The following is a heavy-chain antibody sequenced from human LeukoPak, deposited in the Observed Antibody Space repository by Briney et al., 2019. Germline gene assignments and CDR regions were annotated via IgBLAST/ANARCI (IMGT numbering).Heavy chain of an antibody. J-gene: IGHJ6*02. V-gene: IGHV3-33*01. Sequence: GGSLRLSCAASGFTFSSYGMHWVRQAPGKGLEWVAVIWYDGSNKYYADSVKGRFTISRDNSKNTLYLQMNSLRAEDTAVYYCARRPQLGYYYYYGMDVWGQGTTVTVSS. D-gene: IGHD1-1*01. CDR1: GFTFSSYG. CDR3: ARRPQLGYYYYYGMDV. CDR2: IWYDGSNK.